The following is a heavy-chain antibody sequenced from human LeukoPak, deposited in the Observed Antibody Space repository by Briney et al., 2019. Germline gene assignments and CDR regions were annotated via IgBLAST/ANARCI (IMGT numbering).Heavy chain of an antibody. Sequence: SGPTLVNPPQTLTLTCTFSGFSLSTNGVGVGWIRQPPGKALEWLALIYWNDDKRQRSSLKSRLTITKDTSKNQVVLTMTNMDPVDTATYCCAHTIEEQWLVAFDYWGQGTLVTVSS. J-gene: IGHJ4*02. D-gene: IGHD6-19*01. CDR2: IYWNDDK. CDR3: AHTIEEQWLVAFDY. CDR1: GFSLSTNGVG. V-gene: IGHV2-5*01.